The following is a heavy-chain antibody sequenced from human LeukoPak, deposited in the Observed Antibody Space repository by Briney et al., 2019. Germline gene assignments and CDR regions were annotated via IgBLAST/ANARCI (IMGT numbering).Heavy chain of an antibody. J-gene: IGHJ3*01. Sequence: QSGGSLRLSCAASGFTFSNSGMHWVRQAPGKGLEWVAVIWYDGSNEYYADAVKGRFIISRDNSKNTVHLQMNSLRVEDTSDYYCAREISMFVNAFDLWGQGTLVAVSS. V-gene: IGHV3-33*01. CDR3: AREISMFVNAFDL. D-gene: IGHD3-10*02. CDR2: IWYDGSNE. CDR1: GFTFSNSG.